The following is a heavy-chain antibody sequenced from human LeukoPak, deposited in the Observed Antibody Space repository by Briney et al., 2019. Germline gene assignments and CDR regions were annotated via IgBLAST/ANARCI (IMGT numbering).Heavy chain of an antibody. CDR1: GYTFTGHG. CDR3: ARDPSNTSGWKTWFDP. J-gene: IGHJ5*02. CDR2: ISAYNGDT. Sequence: ASVKVSCKASGYTFTGHGISWVRQAPGQGLEWMGWISAYNGDTKYAQNLQGRVTLTTYTSTTTAYLELRSLTSDDTAVYYCARDPSNTSGWKTWFDPWGQGTLVTVSS. V-gene: IGHV1-18*01. D-gene: IGHD6-19*01.